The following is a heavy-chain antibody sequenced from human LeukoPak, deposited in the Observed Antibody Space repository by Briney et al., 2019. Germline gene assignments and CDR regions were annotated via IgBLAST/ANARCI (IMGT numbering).Heavy chain of an antibody. CDR3: ARNGYYSVDY. CDR2: IYHSGNT. D-gene: IGHD4-17*01. V-gene: IGHV4-34*01. CDR1: GGSFSGYY. Sequence: SETLSLTCAVYGGSFSGYYWSWIRQPPGKGLEWIGYIYHSGNTNYNPSLKSRVIISVDKSNNQLSLELKSVTAADTAVYYCARNGYYSVDYWGQGTLVTVSS. J-gene: IGHJ4*02.